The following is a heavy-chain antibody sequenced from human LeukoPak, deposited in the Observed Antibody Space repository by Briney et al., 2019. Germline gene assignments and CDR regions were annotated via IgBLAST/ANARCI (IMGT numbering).Heavy chain of an antibody. Sequence: SQTFSLLCVISGHSVSSNNAPWNWIPQSPSRALEGLGRTYYRYQWYNDYAVSLKSRITIHSDTSKNRFSLQLNSVTPEDTAVYFCVRDASRVPYYWGEGTLVTVSS. V-gene: IGHV6-1*01. CDR2: TYYRYQWYN. CDR1: GHSVSSNNAP. D-gene: IGHD5/OR15-5a*01. CDR3: VRDASRVPYY. J-gene: IGHJ4*02.